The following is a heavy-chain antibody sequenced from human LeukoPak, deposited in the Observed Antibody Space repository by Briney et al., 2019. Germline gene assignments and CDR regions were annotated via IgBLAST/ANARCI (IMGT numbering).Heavy chain of an antibody. D-gene: IGHD3-3*01. V-gene: IGHV1-69*13. Sequence: SVKVSCKASGGTFSSYAISWVRQAPGQGLEWMGGIIPIFGTANYAQKFQGRVTITADESTSTAYMELSSLRSEDAAVYYCARRAGTTIFRVVDRGAPCYGMDVWGQGTTVTVSS. CDR2: IIPIFGTA. J-gene: IGHJ6*02. CDR1: GGTFSSYA. CDR3: ARRAGTTIFRVVDRGAPCYGMDV.